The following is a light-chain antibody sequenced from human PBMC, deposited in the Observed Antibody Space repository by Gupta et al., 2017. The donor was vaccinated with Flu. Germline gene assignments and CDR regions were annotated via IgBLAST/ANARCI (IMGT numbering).Light chain of an antibody. Sequence: EIVRTQSPATLSVSPGERATLSCRASQSVSSNLAWYQQKPGQAPRLLIYGASTRATGIAARFSGSGSGTEFTLTISSLQSEDFAVYYCQQYNNWPPSWTFGQWTKVEIK. CDR1: QSVSSN. CDR3: QQYNNWPPSWT. V-gene: IGKV3-15*01. CDR2: GAS. J-gene: IGKJ1*01.